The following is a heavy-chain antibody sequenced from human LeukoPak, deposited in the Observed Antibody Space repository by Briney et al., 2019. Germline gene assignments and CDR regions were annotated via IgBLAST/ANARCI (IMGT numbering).Heavy chain of an antibody. J-gene: IGHJ3*02. D-gene: IGHD6-13*01. V-gene: IGHV3-21*01. Sequence: KPGGSLRLSCGASGFTFGTYAMTWVRQSPGKGLEWVSTIRSTSNYIYYAASVKGRFTISRDNPKNSLYLQMNSPRAEDTAVYYCARLGGIAADNAFDIWGHGTLVTVSS. CDR2: IRSTSNYI. CDR3: ARLGGIAADNAFDI. CDR1: GFTFGTYA.